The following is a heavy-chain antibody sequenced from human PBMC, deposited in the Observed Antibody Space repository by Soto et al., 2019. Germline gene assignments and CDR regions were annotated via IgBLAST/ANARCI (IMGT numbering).Heavy chain of an antibody. CDR3: ARERSSGYVDY. CDR1: GGSISSSSYY. J-gene: IGHJ4*02. D-gene: IGHD3-22*01. Sequence: PSETLSLTCTVSGGSISSSSYYWGWIRQPPGKGLEWIGSIYYSGSTYYNPSLKSRVTISVDTSKNQFSLKLSSATAADTAVYYCARERSSGYVDYWGQGTLVTVSS. CDR2: IYYSGST. V-gene: IGHV4-39*07.